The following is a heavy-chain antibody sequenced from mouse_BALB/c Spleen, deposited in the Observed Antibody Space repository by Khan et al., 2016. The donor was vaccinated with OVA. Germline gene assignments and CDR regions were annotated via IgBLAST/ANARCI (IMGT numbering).Heavy chain of an antibody. D-gene: IGHD1-1*01. Sequence: EVQLVESGPGLVKPSQSLSLTCTVTGYSITTDYAWNWIRQFPGNKLEWMGFISYNGNTKYNPSFKSRISITRDTSKNQFFLQLKSVTTEDTARYYCARVYGGDFDYWGQGTTLTVSS. CDR2: ISYNGNT. CDR1: GYSITTDYA. CDR3: ARVYGGDFDY. V-gene: IGHV3-2*02. J-gene: IGHJ2*01.